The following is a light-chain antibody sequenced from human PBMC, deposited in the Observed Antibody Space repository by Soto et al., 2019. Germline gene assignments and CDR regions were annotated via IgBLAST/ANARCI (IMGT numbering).Light chain of an antibody. Sequence: EIVLTQSPATLSLSPGERATLSCRASQSVRSYLAWYQQKPGQAPRLLIYDASNRATGIPARFSGSGSGTDFTLTISSLEPEDFAVYYCQQRSNWPIFTFGPGTKVDIK. CDR1: QSVRSY. CDR2: DAS. J-gene: IGKJ3*01. CDR3: QQRSNWPIFT. V-gene: IGKV3-11*01.